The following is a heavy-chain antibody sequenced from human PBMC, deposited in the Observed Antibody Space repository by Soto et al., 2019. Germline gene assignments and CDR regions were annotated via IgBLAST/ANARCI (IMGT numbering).Heavy chain of an antibody. CDR1: GYSFKSYA. D-gene: IGHD3-16*01. V-gene: IGHV1-18*01. Sequence: ASVEVSCKASGYSFKSYAMAWVRQAPGQRLEWMGWISPYSGNTHYASKVQGRLTMTTDTSTSTAYMDLGSLTSDDTAVYYCAMVDNYVTPTPQDVWGQGTTVTVSS. CDR2: ISPYSGNT. J-gene: IGHJ6*02. CDR3: AMVDNYVTPTPQDV.